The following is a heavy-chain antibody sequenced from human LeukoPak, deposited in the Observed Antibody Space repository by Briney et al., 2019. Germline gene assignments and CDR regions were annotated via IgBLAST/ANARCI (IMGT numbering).Heavy chain of an antibody. D-gene: IGHD1-26*01. J-gene: IGHJ4*02. CDR2: ISSRGTTT. CDR1: GFTFRDYY. V-gene: IGHV3-11*01. Sequence: GGSLRLSCLASGFTFRDYYMTWIRQAPGKGLEWISFISSRGTTTDYADSVKGRFTISRDNANSTLFLQMNSLRAEDTATYYCVKEGGHQIPFDYWGQGTLVTVSS. CDR3: VKEGGHQIPFDY.